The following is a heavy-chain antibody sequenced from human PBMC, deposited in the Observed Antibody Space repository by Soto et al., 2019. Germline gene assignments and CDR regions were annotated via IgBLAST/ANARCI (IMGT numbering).Heavy chain of an antibody. Sequence: PSETLPLTCVVSGGSVTNTTYFLGWIRQPPGKGPEWIGSIYYSGTTYSNPSLKSRLTMSIDTSKNQFSLKLSSVTAADTAVYYCARHRYAGYSHVLYWFDPWGQGALVTFSS. J-gene: IGHJ5*02. CDR2: IYYSGTT. CDR1: GGSVTNTTYF. CDR3: ARHRYAGYSHVLYWFDP. D-gene: IGHD5-18*01. V-gene: IGHV4-39*01.